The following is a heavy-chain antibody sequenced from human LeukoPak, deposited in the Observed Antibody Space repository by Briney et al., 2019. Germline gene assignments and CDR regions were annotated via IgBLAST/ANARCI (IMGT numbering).Heavy chain of an antibody. CDR3: ARAYCTGGSCYSHHYYYMDV. J-gene: IGHJ6*03. V-gene: IGHV1-2*02. CDR1: GYTFIGYY. CDR2: INPNNGGT. Sequence: GASVKVSCKASGYTFIGYYMHWVRQAPGQGLEWMGWINPNNGGTYYAQKFQGRVTMTRDTSITTAYMELSRLRSDDTAVYYCARAYCTGGSCYSHHYYYMDVWGKGTTVTVSS. D-gene: IGHD2-15*01.